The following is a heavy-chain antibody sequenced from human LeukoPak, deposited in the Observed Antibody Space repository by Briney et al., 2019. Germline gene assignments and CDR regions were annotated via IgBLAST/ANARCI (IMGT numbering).Heavy chain of an antibody. D-gene: IGHD3-3*01. V-gene: IGHV4-34*01. J-gene: IGHJ5*02. Sequence: PSETLSLTCAVYGGSFSGYYWSWIRQPPGKGLEWIGEINHSGSTNYNPSLKSRVTISVDTSKNQFSLKLSSVTAADTAVYYCAIAYQSINDFWSGFPFDPWGQGTLVTVSS. CDR3: AIAYQSINDFWSGFPFDP. CDR2: INHSGST. CDR1: GGSFSGYY.